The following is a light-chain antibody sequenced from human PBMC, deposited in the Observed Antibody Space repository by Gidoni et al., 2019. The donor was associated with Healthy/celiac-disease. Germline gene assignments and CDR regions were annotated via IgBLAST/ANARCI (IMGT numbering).Light chain of an antibody. CDR3: CSYAGSYTFYV. V-gene: IGLV2-11*01. CDR1: SSDVGCYNY. CDR2: DVS. J-gene: IGLJ1*01. Sequence: QSVLTQPRSVSGSPGQSVTISCTGTSSDVGCYNYVPWYQQHPGKAPTLMIYDVSKRPSGVPDRFSGSKSVNTASLTISGLQAEDEADYYCCSYAGSYTFYVFGTGTKVTVL.